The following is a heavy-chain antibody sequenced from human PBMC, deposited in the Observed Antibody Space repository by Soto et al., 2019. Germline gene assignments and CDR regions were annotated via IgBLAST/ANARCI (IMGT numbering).Heavy chain of an antibody. V-gene: IGHV1-18*01. J-gene: IGHJ6*02. D-gene: IGHD2-8*01. Sequence: QGHLVQSGAEVKKPGASVKVSCKASGYTFTRYGISWVRQAPGQGLEWMGWISGYNGDTNYAQNLQGTVPMTIDTSTPTAYMELRTLTSDDTAVYYCAKNGQPPYYYYGLDVWGQGTTVTVSS. CDR2: ISGYNGDT. CDR3: AKNGQPPYYYYGLDV. CDR1: GYTFTRYG.